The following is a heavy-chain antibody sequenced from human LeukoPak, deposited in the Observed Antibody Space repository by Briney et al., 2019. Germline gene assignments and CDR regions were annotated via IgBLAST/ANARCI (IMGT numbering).Heavy chain of an antibody. CDR1: GGSISSYY. D-gene: IGHD4-11*01. V-gene: IGHV4-59*12. Sequence: PSETLSLTCTVSGGSISSYYWSWIRQPPGKGLEWIGTIYYSGSTYYTPSLKSRVTISVDTSKNEFSLKLSSVTAADTAVYYCARDRDYPTQYFDYWGQGILVTVSS. CDR2: IYYSGST. J-gene: IGHJ4*02. CDR3: ARDRDYPTQYFDY.